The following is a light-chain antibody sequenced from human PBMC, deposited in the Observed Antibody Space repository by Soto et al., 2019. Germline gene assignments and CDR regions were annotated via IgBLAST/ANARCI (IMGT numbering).Light chain of an antibody. CDR1: QSLLHYNGNNY. CDR3: MQTLQTPLT. CDR2: LGS. V-gene: IGKV2-28*01. J-gene: IGKJ5*01. Sequence: DIVMTQSPLSLPVTPGEPASISCRSSQSLLHYNGNNYLGWYLQRPGQSPQVLIYLGSNRASGVPDRFSGSVSGTDFTLKISRVETEDVGVYYCMQTLQTPLTFGQGTRLEIK.